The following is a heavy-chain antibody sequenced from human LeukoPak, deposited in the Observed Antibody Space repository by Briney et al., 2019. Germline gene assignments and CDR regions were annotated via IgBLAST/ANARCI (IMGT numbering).Heavy chain of an antibody. J-gene: IGHJ4*02. CDR1: GFTFSNYG. D-gene: IGHD2-15*01. Sequence: GGSLRLSCGASGFTFSNYGMNWVRQAPGKGLEWVSSISSSSDIYYADSVKGRFTISRDNAKNSLYLQMNSLRAEDTAVYYCARDSLVAATGSFDYWGQGALVTVSS. CDR2: ISSSSDI. CDR3: ARDSLVAATGSFDY. V-gene: IGHV3-21*01.